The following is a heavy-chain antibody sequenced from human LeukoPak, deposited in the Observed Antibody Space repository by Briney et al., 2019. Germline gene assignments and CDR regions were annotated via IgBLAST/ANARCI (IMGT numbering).Heavy chain of an antibody. J-gene: IGHJ4*02. CDR1: GFTFSGYS. CDR3: AKWGSTRALKDIDY. CDR2: IRYDGSNK. D-gene: IGHD2-2*01. V-gene: IGHV3-30*02. Sequence: GGSLRLSCAASGFTFSGYSMNWVRQAPGKGLEWVAFIRYDGSNKYYAYSVKGRFTISRDNSKNTLYLQMNSLRAEDTAVYYCAKWGSTRALKDIDYWGQGTLVTVSS.